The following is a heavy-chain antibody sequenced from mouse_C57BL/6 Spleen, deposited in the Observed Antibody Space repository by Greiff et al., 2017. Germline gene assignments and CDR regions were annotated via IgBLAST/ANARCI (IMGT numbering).Heavy chain of an antibody. CDR3: ARESYYGYDGFAY. CDR2: ISDGGSYT. V-gene: IGHV5-4*01. CDR1: GFTFSSYA. Sequence: EVMLVESGGGLVKPGGSLKLSCAASGFTFSSYAMSWVRQTPEKRLEWVATISDGGSYTYYPDNVKGRFTISRDNAKNNLYLQMSHLKYEDTAMYYCARESYYGYDGFAYWGQGTLVTVAA. J-gene: IGHJ3*01. D-gene: IGHD2-2*01.